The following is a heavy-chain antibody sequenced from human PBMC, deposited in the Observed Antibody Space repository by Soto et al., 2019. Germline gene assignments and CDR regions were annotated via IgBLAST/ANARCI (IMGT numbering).Heavy chain of an antibody. J-gene: IGHJ6*02. D-gene: IGHD3-10*01. V-gene: IGHV4-4*07. CDR2: IYTSGST. CDR3: ARDGGYYYGSGSYGYARNYYYYYGMDV. CDR1: GGSISSYY. Sequence: SETLSLTCTVSGGSISSYYWSWIRQPAGKGLEWIGRIYTSGSTNYNPSLKSRVTMSVDTSKNQFSLKLSSVTAADTAVYYCARDGGYYYGSGSYGYARNYYYYYGMDVWGQGTTVT.